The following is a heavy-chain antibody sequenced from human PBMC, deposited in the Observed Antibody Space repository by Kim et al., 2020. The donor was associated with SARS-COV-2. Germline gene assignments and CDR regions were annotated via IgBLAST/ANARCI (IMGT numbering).Heavy chain of an antibody. CDR1: GFNFTDFC. D-gene: IGHD2-15*01. CDR3: ARDLVVKGGVWDGLHI. Sequence: GGSLRLSCATSGFNFTDFCMHWVRHVPGKGLEWVSGLTNNGGNIDYADSVKGRFTISRDNAKNSLYLQMNSLTPEDTALYYCARDLVVKGGVWDGLHIWGRGTVLTV. CDR2: LTNNGGNI. J-gene: IGHJ3*02. V-gene: IGHV3-9*01.